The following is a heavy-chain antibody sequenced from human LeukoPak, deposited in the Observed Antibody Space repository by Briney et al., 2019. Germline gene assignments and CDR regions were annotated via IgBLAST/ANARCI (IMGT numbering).Heavy chain of an antibody. D-gene: IGHD1-26*01. CDR1: GYTFTGYY. J-gene: IGHJ3*02. Sequence: GAPVKVSCKASGYTFTGYYMPWVRQAPGQGLEWMGRINPNSGGTNYAQKFQGRVTMTRDTSISTAYMELSRLRSDDTAVYYCAREWELRFAFDIWGQGTMVTVSS. V-gene: IGHV1-2*06. CDR3: AREWELRFAFDI. CDR2: INPNSGGT.